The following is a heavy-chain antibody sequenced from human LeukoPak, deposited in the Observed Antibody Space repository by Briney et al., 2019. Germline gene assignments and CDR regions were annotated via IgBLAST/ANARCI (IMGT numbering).Heavy chain of an antibody. V-gene: IGHV1-2*02. J-gene: IGHJ3*02. CDR3: ARLGKGDYGDFLDRYAFGI. Sequence: ASVKVSCKASGYTFTGYYMHWVRQAPGQGLEWMGWINPNSGGTNYAQKFQGRVTMTRDTSISTAYMELSRLRSDDTAVYYCARLGKGDYGDFLDRYAFGIWGQGTMVTVSS. CDR2: INPNSGGT. CDR1: GYTFTGYY. D-gene: IGHD4-17*01.